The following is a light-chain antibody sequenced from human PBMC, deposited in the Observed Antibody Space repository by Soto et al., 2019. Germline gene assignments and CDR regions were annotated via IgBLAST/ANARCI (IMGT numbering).Light chain of an antibody. CDR1: QSVSSNH. CDR2: GAS. Sequence: EIVLTQSPGSLSLFPRERATLSCRASQSVSSNHLAWYQQKPGQAPRLLIYGASRRATGIPDRFSGSGSGTEFTLTISRLEPEDFAVYYCQQYGSSTYTFGQGTKVEIK. J-gene: IGKJ2*01. V-gene: IGKV3-20*01. CDR3: QQYGSSTYT.